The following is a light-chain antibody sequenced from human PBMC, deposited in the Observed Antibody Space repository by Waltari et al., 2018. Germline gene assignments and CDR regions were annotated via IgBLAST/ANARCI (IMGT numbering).Light chain of an antibody. CDR3: AAWDDSLSGFV. CDR1: RSNIGSNA. CDR2: TND. V-gene: IGLV1-44*01. J-gene: IGLJ1*01. Sequence: QSVLTQPPSASGTPGQRVTISCSGIRSNIGSNAVNWYQQVPGTAPKLLIYTNDQRPSGVPDRFSGSKSGTSASLAISGLQSEDEAGYYCAAWDDSLSGFVFGTGTKVTVL.